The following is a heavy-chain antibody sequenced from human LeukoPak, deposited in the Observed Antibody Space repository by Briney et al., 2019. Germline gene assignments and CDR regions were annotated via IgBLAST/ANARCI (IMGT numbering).Heavy chain of an antibody. Sequence: GGSLRVSCAASEFTFSAYWMHWVRQVPGKGLVWVSRINGDGSSTSYADSVKGRFTISRDNAKNTLYLQMNSLRAEDTAVYYCARDLELTYYDSSGYDYWGQGTPVTVSS. CDR2: INGDGSST. J-gene: IGHJ4*02. CDR3: ARDLELTYYDSSGYDY. D-gene: IGHD3-22*01. CDR1: EFTFSAYW. V-gene: IGHV3-74*01.